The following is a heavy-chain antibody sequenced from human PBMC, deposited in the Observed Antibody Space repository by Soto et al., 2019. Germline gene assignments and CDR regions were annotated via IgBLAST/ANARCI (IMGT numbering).Heavy chain of an antibody. Sequence: ASVKVSCKASGYTFTSYGISWVRQAPGQGLEWMGWISAYNGNTNYAQKLQGRVTMTTDTSTSTAYMELRSLRSDDTAVYYCARDWPQLLLGSFEFCAEGTLVTVSA. CDR2: ISAYNGNT. CDR1: GYTFTSYG. J-gene: IGHJ4*02. CDR3: ARDWPQLLLGSFEF. D-gene: IGHD1-26*01. V-gene: IGHV1-18*04.